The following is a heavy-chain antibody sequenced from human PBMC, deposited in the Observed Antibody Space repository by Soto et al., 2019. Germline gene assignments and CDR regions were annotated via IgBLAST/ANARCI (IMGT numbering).Heavy chain of an antibody. V-gene: IGHV3-33*01. J-gene: IGHJ3*02. CDR2: IWYDGSNK. D-gene: IGHD2-15*01. CDR3: ARKKGYCSGGSCYSDAFDI. Sequence: GGALRLSCAASGFTFSSYGMHWGRQAPGKGLEGGAVIWYDGSNKYYADSVKGRFTISRDNSKNTLYLQMNSLSAEDTAVYYCARKKGYCSGGSCYSDAFDIWGQGTMVTVSS. CDR1: GFTFSSYG.